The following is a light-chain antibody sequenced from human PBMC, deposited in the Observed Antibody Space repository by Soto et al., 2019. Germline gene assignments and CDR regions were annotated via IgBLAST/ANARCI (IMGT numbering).Light chain of an antibody. CDR1: SGHSTYI. CDR2: LEGSGSY. CDR3: ESWDTNVVV. Sequence: QSVLTQSSSASASLGSSVKLTCTLSSGHSTYIIAWHQQQPGKAPRYLMKLEGSGSYNKGSGIPDRFSGSSSGADRYLTISNLPFDDEADYYCESWDTNVVVFGGGTKLTVL. J-gene: IGLJ2*01. V-gene: IGLV4-60*02.